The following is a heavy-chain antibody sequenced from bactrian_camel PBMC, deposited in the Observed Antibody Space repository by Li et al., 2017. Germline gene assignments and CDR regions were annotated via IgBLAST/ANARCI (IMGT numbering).Heavy chain of an antibody. CDR1: GNYYRYC. D-gene: IGHD3*01. V-gene: IGHV3S54*01. Sequence: HVQLVESGGGSVQAGGSLTLSCVVSGNYYRYCLGWFRQAPGKEREGVAAIRTGGSRTYYADSVKGRFTISLDNAKKTLYLQMNSLKPEDTAVYYCAAPSGCYSGSWCYDVKYNYWGQGTQVTVS. CDR3: AAPSGCYSGSWCYDVKYNY. CDR2: IRTGGSRT. J-gene: IGHJ4*01.